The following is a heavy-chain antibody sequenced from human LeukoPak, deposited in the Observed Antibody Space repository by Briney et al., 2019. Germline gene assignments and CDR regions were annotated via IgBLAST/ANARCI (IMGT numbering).Heavy chain of an antibody. Sequence: GRSLRLSCAVSRFTFSSYGMHWVRQAPGKGLEWVAVIWYDGSNKYYADSVKGRFTISRDNSKNTLYLQMNSLRAEDTAVYYCARDVGAHFDYWGQGTLVTVSS. CDR1: RFTFSSYG. V-gene: IGHV3-33*01. D-gene: IGHD2-15*01. CDR3: ARDVGAHFDY. CDR2: IWYDGSNK. J-gene: IGHJ4*02.